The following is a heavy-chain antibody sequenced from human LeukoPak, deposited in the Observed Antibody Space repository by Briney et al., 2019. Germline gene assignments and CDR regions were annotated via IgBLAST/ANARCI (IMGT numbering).Heavy chain of an antibody. J-gene: IGHJ4*02. Sequence: GGSLRLSCAASGFTFNTYAMAWVRQAPGKGLRGVPSISGSGGSTNYADSVKGRFFISRDKSGNTLFLQMCSLRAEDTAVYYCAKACSSWYSEIDYWGQGTQVTVSS. CDR2: ISGSGGST. CDR1: GFTFNTYA. D-gene: IGHD6-13*01. CDR3: AKACSSWYSEIDY. V-gene: IGHV3-23*01.